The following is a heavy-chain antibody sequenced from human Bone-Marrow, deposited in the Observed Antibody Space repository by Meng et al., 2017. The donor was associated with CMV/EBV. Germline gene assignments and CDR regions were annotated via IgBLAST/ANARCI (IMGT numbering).Heavy chain of an antibody. J-gene: IGHJ5*02. CDR3: ARAWKPSLSDYYGSGSYFGWFDP. D-gene: IGHD3-10*01. CDR1: GGTFSSYA. CDR2: IIPIFGTA. V-gene: IGHV1-69*05. Sequence: SVKVSCKASGGTFSSYAISWVRQAPGQGLEWMGGIIPIFGTANYAQKFQGRVTITTDESTSTAYMELSSLRSEDTAVYYCARAWKPSLSDYYGSGSYFGWFDPWGQGNLVTVSS.